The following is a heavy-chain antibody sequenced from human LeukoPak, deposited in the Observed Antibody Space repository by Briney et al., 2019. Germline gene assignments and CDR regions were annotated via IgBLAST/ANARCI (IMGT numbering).Heavy chain of an antibody. CDR1: GYTFTSYG. V-gene: IGHV1-18*01. CDR3: AREGIIAAAGTGFDY. J-gene: IGHJ4*02. CDR2: ISAYNGNT. D-gene: IGHD6-13*01. Sequence: GASVEVSCKASGYTFTSYGISWVRQAPGQGLEWMGWISAYNGNTNYAQKLQGRVTMTTDTSTSTAYMELRSLRSDDTAVYYCAREGIIAAAGTGFDYWGQGTLVTVSS.